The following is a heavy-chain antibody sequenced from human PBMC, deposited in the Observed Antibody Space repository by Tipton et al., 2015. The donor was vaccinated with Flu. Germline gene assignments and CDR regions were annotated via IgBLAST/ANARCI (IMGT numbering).Heavy chain of an antibody. J-gene: IGHJ4*02. D-gene: IGHD4-17*01. CDR1: GYTFTSYG. CDR3: ARDLGRGVTTVDLGY. V-gene: IGHV1-18*01. Sequence: QLVQSGAEVKKPGASVKVSCKASGYTFTSYGISWVRQAPGQGLEWMGWISAYNGNTNYAQKLQGRVTMTTDTSTSTAYMEPRSLRSDATAVYYCARDLGRGVTTVDLGYWGQGTLVTVSS. CDR2: ISAYNGNT.